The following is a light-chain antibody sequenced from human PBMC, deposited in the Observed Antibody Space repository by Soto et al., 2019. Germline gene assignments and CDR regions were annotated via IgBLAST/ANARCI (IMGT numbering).Light chain of an antibody. Sequence: DIQMTQSPSTLSGSVGDRVTITCRASQSISSWLAWYQQKPGKAPKLLIYKASSLESGVPSRFSGSGSGTEFTLTISSLQPDDFATYYCQQYNSEWTFGQGTKVEIK. V-gene: IGKV1-5*03. J-gene: IGKJ1*01. CDR2: KAS. CDR1: QSISSW. CDR3: QQYNSEWT.